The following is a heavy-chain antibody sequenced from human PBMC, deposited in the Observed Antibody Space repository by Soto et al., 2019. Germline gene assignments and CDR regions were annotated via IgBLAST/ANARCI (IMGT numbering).Heavy chain of an antibody. J-gene: IGHJ5*01. CDR1: GYTFTSYT. CDR2: ISANNDNT. Sequence: QVQLVQSGAEVKKPGASVKVSCKASGYTFTSYTVSWVRQAPGQGLEWIGWISANNDNTDFAQKFQDRVTMTTDTSTSTAYMELRSLQSDDTAVYYCVGCVPWFDSWGQGTLVTVSS. CDR3: VGCVPWFDS. V-gene: IGHV1-18*01.